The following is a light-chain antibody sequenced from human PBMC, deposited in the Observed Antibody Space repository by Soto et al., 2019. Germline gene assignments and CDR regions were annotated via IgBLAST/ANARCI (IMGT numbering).Light chain of an antibody. CDR3: HQYGSSPLT. J-gene: IGKJ2*01. V-gene: IGKV3-20*01. CDR2: DVS. CDR1: QSVSSSL. Sequence: EIVLTQSPGTLSLSPGEGATLSCRASQSVSSSLLAWFQQKPGQAPRLLIDDVSSRATGIPDRFSGSGSGTDFTLIISRLEPEDFAVYYCHQYGSSPLTFGQGTKLEIK.